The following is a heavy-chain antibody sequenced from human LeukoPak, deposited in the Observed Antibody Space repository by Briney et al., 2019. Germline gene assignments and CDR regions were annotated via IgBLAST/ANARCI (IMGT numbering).Heavy chain of an antibody. CDR2: ISAYNGNT. CDR1: GYTFTSYG. J-gene: IGHJ4*02. CDR3: ARGLGGTFDY. D-gene: IGHD2-15*01. Sequence: GASGKLSGKASGYTFTSYGIIWVRQAPGQGLEWMGWISAYNGNTNYAQKLQGRVTMTTDTSTSTAYMELRSLRSDDTAVYYCARGLGGTFDYWGQGTLVTVSS. V-gene: IGHV1-18*01.